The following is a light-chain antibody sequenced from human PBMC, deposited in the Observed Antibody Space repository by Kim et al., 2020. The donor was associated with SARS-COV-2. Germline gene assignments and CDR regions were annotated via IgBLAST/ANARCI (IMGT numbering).Light chain of an antibody. V-gene: IGLV2-14*03. CDR3: TSYTRSSTLAV. CDR2: DVT. Sequence: QSITISCTGSRSDIGGYNYVSWYQKHPGKAPKLLIYDVTSRPSRVSDRFSGSKSGNTASLAISGLQADDEADYYCTSYTRSSTLAVFGSGTKVTVL. J-gene: IGLJ1*01. CDR1: RSDIGGYNY.